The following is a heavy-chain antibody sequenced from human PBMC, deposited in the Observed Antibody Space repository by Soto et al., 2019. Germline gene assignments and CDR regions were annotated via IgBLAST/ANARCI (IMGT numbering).Heavy chain of an antibody. CDR2: INHSGST. CDR3: ARVGSNDYGDYLDY. CDR1: GGSFSGYY. D-gene: IGHD4-17*01. Sequence: SETLSLTCAVYGGSFSGYYWSWIRQPPGKGLEWIGEINHSGSTNYNPSLKSRVTISVDTSKNQFSLKLSSVTAADTAVYYCARVGSNDYGDYLDYWGQGTLVTVSS. V-gene: IGHV4-34*01. J-gene: IGHJ4*02.